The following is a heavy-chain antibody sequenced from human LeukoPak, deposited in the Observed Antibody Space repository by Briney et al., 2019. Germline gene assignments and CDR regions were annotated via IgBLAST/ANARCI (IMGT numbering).Heavy chain of an antibody. J-gene: IGHJ4*02. CDR3: ARGSWYYYDSSVEFFDY. V-gene: IGHV4-59*01. D-gene: IGHD3-22*01. CDR2: IYYSGST. CDR1: GGSISSYY. Sequence: PSETLSLTCTVSGGSISSYYWSWIRQPPGKGLEWIGYIYYSGSTNYNPSLKSRVTISVDTSKNQFSLKLSSVTAADTAVYYCARGSWYYYDSSVEFFDYWGQGTQVTVSS.